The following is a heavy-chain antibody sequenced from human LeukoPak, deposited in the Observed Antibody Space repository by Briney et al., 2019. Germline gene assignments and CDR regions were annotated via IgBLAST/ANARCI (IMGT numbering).Heavy chain of an antibody. CDR1: GGSISSHY. CDR3: ARSTMIVPRFDP. D-gene: IGHD3-22*01. V-gene: IGHV4-59*11. Sequence: PSEALSLTCTVAGGSISSHYWSWIRQPPGKGLEWIGCIYNSGSPNYNPSLKSRVTISVDTSKNQFSLKLSSVTAADTAVYYCARSTMIVPRFDPWGQGTLVTVSS. CDR2: IYNSGSP. J-gene: IGHJ5*02.